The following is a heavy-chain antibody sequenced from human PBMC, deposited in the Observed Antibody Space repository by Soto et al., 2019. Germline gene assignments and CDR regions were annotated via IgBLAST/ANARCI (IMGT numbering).Heavy chain of an antibody. CDR2: ISSSSIYI. Sequence: LGLSCAASGFTFGSYSMNWVRHAPGKRLERGSCISSSSIYIYDADSVKGRFTLARDNAKNSLSLQMNSLRAEDTAVYYCARDLAAAGVYYYYGMDVWGQGTTVTVSS. J-gene: IGHJ6*02. CDR1: GFTFGSYS. V-gene: IGHV3-21*01. CDR3: ARDLAAAGVYYYYGMDV. D-gene: IGHD6-13*01.